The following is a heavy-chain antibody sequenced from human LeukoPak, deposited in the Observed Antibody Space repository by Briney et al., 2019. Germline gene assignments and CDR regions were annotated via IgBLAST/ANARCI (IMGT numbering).Heavy chain of an antibody. Sequence: SETLSLTCAVYSGSFSGYYWSWIRQPPGKGLEWIGEINHSGSTNYNPSLKSRVTISVDTSKNQFSLKLSSVTAADTAVYYCARSSVVVPAAMLNWGQGTLVTVSS. V-gene: IGHV4-34*01. CDR1: SGSFSGYY. CDR2: INHSGST. D-gene: IGHD2-2*01. CDR3: ARSSVVVPAAMLN. J-gene: IGHJ4*02.